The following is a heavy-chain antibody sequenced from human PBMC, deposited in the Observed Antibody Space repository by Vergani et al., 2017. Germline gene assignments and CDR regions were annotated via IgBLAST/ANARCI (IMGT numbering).Heavy chain of an antibody. CDR2: INPNSGGT. Sequence: QVQLVQSGAEVKKPGASVKVSCKASGYTFTGYYMHWVRQAPVHGLEWMGWINPNSGGTNYAQKFQGRVTMTRDTSISTAYMELSRLRCDDTAVYYCARETRYLEILTGYYIAFDIWGQGTMVTVSS. CDR3: ARETRYLEILTGYYIAFDI. CDR1: GYTFTGYY. D-gene: IGHD3-9*01. J-gene: IGHJ3*02. V-gene: IGHV1-2*02.